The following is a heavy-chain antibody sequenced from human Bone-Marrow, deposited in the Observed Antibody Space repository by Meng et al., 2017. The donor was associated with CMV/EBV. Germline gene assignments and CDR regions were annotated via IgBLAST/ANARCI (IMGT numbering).Heavy chain of an antibody. CDR1: GSSIISYY. V-gene: IGHV4-4*07. CDR2: IYTSGST. D-gene: IGHD3-9*01. Sequence: VPVPGSGPVPVNPSETLSPPWTVFGSSIISYYWSWVRQPGGKGLGWIGRIYTSGSTNYNPSLKSRVTMSVDTSKNQFSLKLSSVTAADTAVYYCARRGLLRYSSWYFDLWGRGTLVTVSS. CDR3: ARRGLLRYSSWYFDL. J-gene: IGHJ2*01.